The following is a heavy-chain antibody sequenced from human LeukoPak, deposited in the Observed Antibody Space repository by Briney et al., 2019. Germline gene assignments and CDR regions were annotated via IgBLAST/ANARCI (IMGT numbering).Heavy chain of an antibody. CDR1: GFTFSDYY. CDR3: ARDREDTAMAY. Sequence: GGSLRLSCAASGFTFSDYYMSWLRQAPGKGLEWVSYISSSGSTIYYADSVKGRFTISRDNAKNSLYLQMNSLRAEDTAVYYCARDREDTAMAYWGQGTLVTVSS. D-gene: IGHD5-18*01. J-gene: IGHJ4*02. CDR2: ISSSGSTI. V-gene: IGHV3-11*04.